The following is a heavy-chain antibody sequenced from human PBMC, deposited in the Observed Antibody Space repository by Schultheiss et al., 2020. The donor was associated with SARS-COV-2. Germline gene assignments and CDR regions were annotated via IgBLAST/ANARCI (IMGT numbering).Heavy chain of an antibody. V-gene: IGHV3-7*01. CDR2: IKQDGSEK. Sequence: GGSLRLSCAASGFTFSSYWMSWVRQAPGKGLEWVANIKQDGSEKYYVDSVKGRFTISRDNAKNSLYLQMNSLRAEDTAVYYCARDHRKPDIEDTGHDYWGQGTLVTVSS. D-gene: IGHD1-14*01. CDR3: ARDHRKPDIEDTGHDY. CDR1: GFTFSSYW. J-gene: IGHJ4*02.